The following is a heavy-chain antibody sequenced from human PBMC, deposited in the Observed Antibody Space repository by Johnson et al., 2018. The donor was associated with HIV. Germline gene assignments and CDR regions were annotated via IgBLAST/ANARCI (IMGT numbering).Heavy chain of an antibody. D-gene: IGHD5-18*01. CDR2: IYSGGST. CDR1: GFTVSSNY. CDR3: ARPSRDGYSYGDAFDI. Sequence: VQLVESGGGLIQPGGSLRLSCAASGFTVSSNYMSWVRQAPGKGLEWVSVIYSGGSTYYADSVKGRFTISRDNSKNTLYLQMNSLRTEYTAVYYCARPSRDGYSYGDAFDIWGQGTMVTVSS. J-gene: IGHJ3*02. V-gene: IGHV3-66*03.